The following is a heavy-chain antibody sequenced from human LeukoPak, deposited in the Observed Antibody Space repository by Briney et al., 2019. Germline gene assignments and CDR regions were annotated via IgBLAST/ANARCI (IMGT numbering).Heavy chain of an antibody. CDR2: MYSGGGT. Sequence: GGSLRLSCAASEFIVSTNYMSWVRQPPGKGLEWVSIMYSGGGTFYSDSVKGRFSISRDTSQNTFYLQMNSLRAEDTAVYYCARYSFQYTNSPLRHDAFDVWGQGMMVVVSS. D-gene: IGHD2/OR15-2a*01. CDR3: ARYSFQYTNSPLRHDAFDV. V-gene: IGHV3-66*01. CDR1: EFIVSTNY. J-gene: IGHJ3*01.